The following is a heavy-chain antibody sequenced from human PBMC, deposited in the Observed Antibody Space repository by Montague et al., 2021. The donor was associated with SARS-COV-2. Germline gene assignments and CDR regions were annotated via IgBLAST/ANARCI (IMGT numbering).Heavy chain of an antibody. CDR3: ARHGPFVVVTAIHDTFDI. J-gene: IGHJ3*02. CDR2: IYYSGST. Sequence: SETLSLTCTVSGGSISTYYWSWIRQHPGKGLGWIGYIYYSGSTNYNPSLKSRVTISVDTSKNQFSLKLSSVTAADTAVYYCARHGPFVVVTAIHDTFDIWGQGTMVTVSS. D-gene: IGHD2-21*02. CDR1: GGSISTYY. V-gene: IGHV4-59*08.